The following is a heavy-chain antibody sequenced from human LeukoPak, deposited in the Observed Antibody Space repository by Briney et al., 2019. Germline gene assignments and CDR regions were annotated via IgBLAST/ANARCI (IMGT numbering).Heavy chain of an antibody. D-gene: IGHD3-16*02. CDR2: IYSGGRT. J-gene: IGHJ4*02. Sequence: GGSLRLSCAASGFTVSSNYMNWVRQAPGKGLEWVSIIYSGGRTFYADSVKGRFTISRDNSKNTLYLQMNSLRAEDTAVYYCARILYGSYLDYWGQGTLVTVSS. V-gene: IGHV3-66*01. CDR3: ARILYGSYLDY. CDR1: GFTVSSNY.